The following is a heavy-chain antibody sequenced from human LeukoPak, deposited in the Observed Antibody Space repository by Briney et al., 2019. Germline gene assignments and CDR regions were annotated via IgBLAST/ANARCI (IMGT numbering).Heavy chain of an antibody. J-gene: IGHJ4*02. CDR3: ARHFGDDYGRSFDF. Sequence: SETLSLTCTVSGGSIRSYYWSWIRQPPGKGLEWIAYINHTGSTNYNPSLKGRVTMSVDTSKNQFSLKLSSVTAADTAVYYCARHFGDDYGRSFDFWGQGTLVTVSS. V-gene: IGHV4-59*08. CDR2: INHTGST. D-gene: IGHD4-17*01. CDR1: GGSIRSYY.